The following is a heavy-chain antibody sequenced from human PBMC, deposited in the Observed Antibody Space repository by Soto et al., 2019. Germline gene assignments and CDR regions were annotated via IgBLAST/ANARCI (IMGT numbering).Heavy chain of an antibody. V-gene: IGHV1-18*01. J-gene: IGHJ4*02. CDR1: GYTFTSYG. D-gene: IGHD6-13*01. CDR3: ARGPVPYSSSWYRFYFDY. CDR2: ISAYNGNT. Sequence: EASVKVSCKASGYTFTSYGISWVRQAPGQGLEWMGWISAYNGNTNYAQKLQGRVTMTTDTSTSTAYMELRSLRSDDTAVYYCARGPVPYSSSWYRFYFDYWGQGTLVTVSS.